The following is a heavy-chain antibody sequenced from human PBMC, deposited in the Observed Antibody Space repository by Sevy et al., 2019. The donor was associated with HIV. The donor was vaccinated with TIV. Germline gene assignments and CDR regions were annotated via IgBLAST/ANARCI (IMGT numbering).Heavy chain of an antibody. CDR1: GGSITSLY. CDR3: AGENAWGRGYS. D-gene: IGHD1-26*01. V-gene: IGHV4-59*08. Sequence: SETLSLTCTVSGGSITSLYWNWIRQPPGKGLERIANIDYNGHINYNPSLKSRVTLSLDTSKNQFSLRLSSVTAADTAMYYCAGENAWGRGYSWGQGTLVTVSS. CDR2: IDYNGHI. J-gene: IGHJ4*02.